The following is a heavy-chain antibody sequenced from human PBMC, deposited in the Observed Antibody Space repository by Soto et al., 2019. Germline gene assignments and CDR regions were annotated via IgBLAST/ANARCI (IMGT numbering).Heavy chain of an antibody. Sequence: QVQLVQSGAEVKKPGASVKVSCKASGYTFTSYAMHWVRQAPGQRLEWMGWINAGNGNTKYSQKFQGRVTITRDTSASTAYMELSSLRSEDTAVYYCARLEVYGGRCSSTSCYTKRDYYYYGMDVWGQGTTVTVSS. CDR3: ARLEVYGGRCSSTSCYTKRDYYYYGMDV. J-gene: IGHJ6*02. D-gene: IGHD2-2*02. V-gene: IGHV1-3*01. CDR1: GYTFTSYA. CDR2: INAGNGNT.